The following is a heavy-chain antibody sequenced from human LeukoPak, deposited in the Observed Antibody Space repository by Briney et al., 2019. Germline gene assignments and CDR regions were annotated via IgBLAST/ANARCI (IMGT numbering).Heavy chain of an antibody. CDR1: GFTFSSYS. J-gene: IGHJ4*02. Sequence: GGSLRLSCAASGFTFSSYSMNWVRQAPGKGLEWVSSISSSSSYTYYADSLKGRFTISRDNSKNTLYLQMNSLRTEDSAVYYCTKDRSTGWYAGFDYWGQGTLVTVSS. CDR3: TKDRSTGWYAGFDY. D-gene: IGHD6-19*01. CDR2: ISSSSSYT. V-gene: IGHV3-21*01.